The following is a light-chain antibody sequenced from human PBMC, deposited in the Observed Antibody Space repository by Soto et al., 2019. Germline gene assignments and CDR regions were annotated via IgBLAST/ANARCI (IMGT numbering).Light chain of an antibody. CDR2: DTS. V-gene: IGLV7-46*01. CDR1: TGAVTSGHY. J-gene: IGLJ2*01. CDR3: LLSYGGARRV. Sequence: QAVVTQEPSLTVSPGGTVTLTCASSTGAVTSGHYPYWFQQKPGQAPRTLIHDTSNKHSWTPARFSGSLVGGKPALTLSGAQPEDEAEYFCLLSYGGARRVFGGGTKLTVL.